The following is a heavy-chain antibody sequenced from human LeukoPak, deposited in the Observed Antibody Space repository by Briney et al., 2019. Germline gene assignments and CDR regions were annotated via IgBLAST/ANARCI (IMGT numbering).Heavy chain of an antibody. CDR2: ISSSGSTI. V-gene: IGHV3-48*03. J-gene: IGHJ4*02. CDR3: VRSLGYCSGGSCYYFEY. Sequence: GGSLRLSCAASGFTFSSYEMNWVRQAPGKGLEWVSYISSSGSTIYYADSVKGRFTISRDNAKNSLYLQMNSLRAEDTAVYYCVRSLGYCSGGSCYYFEYWGQGTLVIVSS. CDR1: GFTFSSYE. D-gene: IGHD2-15*01.